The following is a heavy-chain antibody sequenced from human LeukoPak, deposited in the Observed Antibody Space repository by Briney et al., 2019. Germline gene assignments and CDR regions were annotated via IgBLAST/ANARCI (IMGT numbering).Heavy chain of an antibody. D-gene: IGHD6-19*01. CDR3: AGDDIAVAGTDY. J-gene: IGHJ4*02. CDR2: IYSGGST. CDR1: GFTVRKEY. V-gene: IGHV3-53*01. Sequence: GGSLRLSCAASGFTVRKEYMTWVRQAPGKGLEWVSVIYSGGSTYYADSVKGRFTISRDNSKNTLYLQMNSLRAEDTAVYYCAGDDIAVAGTDYWGQGTQVTVSS.